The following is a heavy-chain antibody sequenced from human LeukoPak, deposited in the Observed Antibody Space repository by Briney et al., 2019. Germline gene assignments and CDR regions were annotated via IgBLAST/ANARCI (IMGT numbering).Heavy chain of an antibody. Sequence: GESLKISCKGSGYSINNYWIGWVRQMPGKGLEWMGIIYPADSDIRYSPSSQGQVTISADKSISTAYLQWSSLKASGTAMYYCARQEYCSGGSCYTWFDPWGQGTLVTVSS. CDR1: GYSINNYW. CDR2: IYPADSDI. V-gene: IGHV5-51*01. CDR3: ARQEYCSGGSCYTWFDP. J-gene: IGHJ5*02. D-gene: IGHD2-15*01.